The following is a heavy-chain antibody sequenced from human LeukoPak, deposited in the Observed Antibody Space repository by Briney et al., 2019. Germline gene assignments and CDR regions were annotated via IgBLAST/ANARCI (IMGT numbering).Heavy chain of an antibody. CDR2: IYYSGST. CDR3: ARLPGAH. V-gene: IGHV4-39*01. Sequence: SETLSLTCTVSGGSISSSRYYWGWIRQPPGKGLEWIGSIYYSGSTYYNPSLKSRVTISVDTSKNQFSLKLSSVTAADTAVYYCARLPGAHWGQGTLVTVSS. D-gene: IGHD1-26*01. J-gene: IGHJ4*02. CDR1: GGSISSSRYY.